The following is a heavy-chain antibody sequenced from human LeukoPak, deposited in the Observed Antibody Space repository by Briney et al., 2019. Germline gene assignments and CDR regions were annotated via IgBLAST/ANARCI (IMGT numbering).Heavy chain of an antibody. CDR1: GFTFSSYG. V-gene: IGHV3-30*18. Sequence: GGSLRLSCAASGFTFSSYGMHWVRQAPGKGLEWVAVISYDGSNKYYADSVKGRFTISRDNSKNTLYLQMNSLRAEDTAVYYCAKDPSPDFWSGYYDYWGQGTLVTVSS. D-gene: IGHD3-3*01. J-gene: IGHJ4*02. CDR2: ISYDGSNK. CDR3: AKDPSPDFWSGYYDY.